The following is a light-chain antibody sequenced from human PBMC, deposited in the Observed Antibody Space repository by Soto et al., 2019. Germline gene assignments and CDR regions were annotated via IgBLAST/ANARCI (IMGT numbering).Light chain of an antibody. V-gene: IGKV3-20*01. CDR2: GAA. J-gene: IGKJ3*01. Sequence: EIVLTQSPGTLSLSPGERATLSCRANQSISHYLAWYQQKPGQSPRLLIYGAASRAIGIPDRFNGTGSETTFTLTISRLQPEDFALYFCQQYDASPFTFGHGTKVDI. CDR1: QSISHY. CDR3: QQYDASPFT.